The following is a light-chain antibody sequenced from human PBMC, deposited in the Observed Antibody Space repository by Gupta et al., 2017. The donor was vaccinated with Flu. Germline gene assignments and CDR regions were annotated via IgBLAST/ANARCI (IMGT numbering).Light chain of an antibody. CDR3: QQYGNALALS. V-gene: IGKV3-20*01. CDR1: QSVSGTS. J-gene: IGKJ4*01. Sequence: EIVLTQSPGALSLSPGERATISCRASQSVSGTSLAWYQQKSGQAPRLLIYEASNRAAGVPDRVRGSGSGTDFTLTISRLETEDFAGYYCQQYGNALALSFGGGTKVEIK. CDR2: EAS.